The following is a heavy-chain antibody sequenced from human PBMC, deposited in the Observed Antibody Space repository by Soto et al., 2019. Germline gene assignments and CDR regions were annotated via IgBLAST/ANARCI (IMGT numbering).Heavy chain of an antibody. J-gene: IGHJ4*02. CDR2: INCNNCGT. D-gene: IGHD2-15*01. CDR3: VRSKDRFDN. V-gene: IGHV1-46*01. CDR1: RYTFTIYY. Sequence: VRFSSNPSRYTFTIYYLQWVRQSPGQGLEWMGIINCNNCGTTYALKFQGRVTMTMDTSTSTVDMELSSLRSEDTAVYYCVRSKDRFDNWGQGTRVTVSS.